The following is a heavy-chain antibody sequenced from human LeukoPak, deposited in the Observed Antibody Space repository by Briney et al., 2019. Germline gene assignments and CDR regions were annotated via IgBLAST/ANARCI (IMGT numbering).Heavy chain of an antibody. V-gene: IGHV3-30*04. CDR2: ISYDGSNK. Sequence: GRSLRLSCAASGFTFSSYAMHWVRQAPGKGLEWVAVISYDGSNKYYADSVKGRFTISRDNSKNTLYLQMNSLRAEDTAVYYCARSLRQWLGSVTTSFDYWGQGTLVTVSS. D-gene: IGHD6-19*01. J-gene: IGHJ4*02. CDR1: GFTFSSYA. CDR3: ARSLRQWLGSVTTSFDY.